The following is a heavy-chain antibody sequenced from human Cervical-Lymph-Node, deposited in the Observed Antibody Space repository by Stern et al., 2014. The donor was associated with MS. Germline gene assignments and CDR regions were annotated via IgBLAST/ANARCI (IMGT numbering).Heavy chain of an antibody. Sequence: VQLVQSGAEVKKPGASVKVSCKASGYTFTSYYLHWVRQAPGQGLEWVGVINPSGGTISYAQKFQGRVTLTRDTSTSTVYMELSSLRSEDTAVYYCARGRGRGYSYGPDYWGQGTRVTVSS. CDR2: INPSGGTI. CDR3: ARGRGRGYSYGPDY. V-gene: IGHV1-46*03. CDR1: GYTFTSYY. J-gene: IGHJ4*02. D-gene: IGHD5-18*01.